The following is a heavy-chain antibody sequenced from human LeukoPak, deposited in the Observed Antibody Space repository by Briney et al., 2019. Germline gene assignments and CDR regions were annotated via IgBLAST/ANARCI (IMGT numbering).Heavy chain of an antibody. CDR3: AREQSGYSSGLGTFDY. D-gene: IGHD6-19*01. CDR1: GYSISSGYY. J-gene: IGHJ4*02. CDR2: IYHSGST. V-gene: IGHV4-38-2*02. Sequence: LSETLSLTCAVSGYSISSGYYWGWIRQPPGKGLEWIGSIYHSGSTYYNPSLKSRVTISVDTSKNQFSLKLSSVTAADTAGYYCAREQSGYSSGLGTFDYWGQGTLVTVSS.